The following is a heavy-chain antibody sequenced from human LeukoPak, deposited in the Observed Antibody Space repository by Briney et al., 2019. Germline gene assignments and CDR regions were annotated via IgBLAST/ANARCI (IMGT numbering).Heavy chain of an antibody. V-gene: IGHV3-64*01. CDR2: ISGNGDST. Sequence: GGSLRLSCAASGFTFSTCAMHWVRQAPGKGLEYVAAISGNGDSTYYANSVKGRFTISRDNSKNTLYLQMGSLRPEDMAVYCCAREVYAGNWFDPWGQGTLVTVSS. CDR3: AREVYAGNWFDP. D-gene: IGHD2-8*01. CDR1: GFTFSTCA. J-gene: IGHJ5*02.